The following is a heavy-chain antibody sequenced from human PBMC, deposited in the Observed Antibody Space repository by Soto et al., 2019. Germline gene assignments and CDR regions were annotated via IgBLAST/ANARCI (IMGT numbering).Heavy chain of an antibody. V-gene: IGHV4-30-4*01. D-gene: IGHD1-26*01. CDR3: ARTSNSGSDYCDY. CDR1: GGSISTGDYY. J-gene: IGHJ4*02. CDR2: IDYSGRT. Sequence: QVQLQESGPGLVKPSQILSLTCTVPGGSISTGDYYWRWIRQPPGKSLEWLGYIDYSGRTYYNASLKSRATISVDTSKNQFSLKLSSVTAADTAVYYCARTSNSGSDYCDYWGQGTLVTVSS.